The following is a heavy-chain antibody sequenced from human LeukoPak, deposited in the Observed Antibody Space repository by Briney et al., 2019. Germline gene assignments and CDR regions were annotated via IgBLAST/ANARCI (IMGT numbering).Heavy chain of an antibody. J-gene: IGHJ4*02. CDR2: ISYDGNNK. D-gene: IGHD6-13*01. CDR3: SRDLIAAATTRRSYYFDC. Sequence: GRSLRLSCAASGFTFSNYAMHWVRQAPGKGLERVAVISYDGNNKYYADSVKGRFTISRDDSKNTLYLEMNSLRAEDTAVYYCSRDLIAAATTRRSYYFDCWGQGTLVTVSS. CDR1: GFTFSNYA. V-gene: IGHV3-30-3*01.